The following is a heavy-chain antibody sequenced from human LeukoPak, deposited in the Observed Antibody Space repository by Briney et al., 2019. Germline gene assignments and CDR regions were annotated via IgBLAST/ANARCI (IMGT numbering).Heavy chain of an antibody. Sequence: GASVTVSCKASGYTFTSYDINWVRQAPGQGLEWMGWMNPNSGNTGYAQKFQGRVTMTRNTSISTAYMELSSLRSEDTAVYYCARETYYYDSSGYYGFDPWGQGTLVTVSS. V-gene: IGHV1-8*01. CDR1: GYTFTSYD. CDR2: MNPNSGNT. D-gene: IGHD3-22*01. CDR3: ARETYYYDSSGYYGFDP. J-gene: IGHJ5*02.